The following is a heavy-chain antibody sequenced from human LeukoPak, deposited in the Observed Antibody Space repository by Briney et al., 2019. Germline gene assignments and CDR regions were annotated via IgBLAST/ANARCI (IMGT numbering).Heavy chain of an antibody. Sequence: ASVKVSCKASGYTFSGYYVHWVRQAPGQGLQWMGWINPNSGDTNYAQKFQGRVTMTRDTSISTAYMELSRLTSDDTAVYYCARDLNVETTSGWYDAFDIWGQGTMVTVSS. CDR1: GYTFSGYY. V-gene: IGHV1-2*02. J-gene: IGHJ3*02. CDR2: INPNSGDT. D-gene: IGHD2-15*01. CDR3: ARDLNVETTSGWYDAFDI.